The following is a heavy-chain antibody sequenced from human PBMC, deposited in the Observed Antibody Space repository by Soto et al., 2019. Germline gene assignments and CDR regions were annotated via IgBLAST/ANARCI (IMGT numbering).Heavy chain of an antibody. CDR1: GYTFTSYD. V-gene: IGHV1-8*01. CDR3: ARGRRMSYYDSSGLNY. D-gene: IGHD3-22*01. CDR2: MNPNSGNT. Sequence: QVQLVQSGAEVKKPGASVKVSCKASGYTFTSYDNNWVRQATGQGLEWMGWMNPNSGNTGYAQKFQGRVTMTRNTSISTAYMELSSLRSEDTAVYYCARGRRMSYYDSSGLNYWGQGTLVTVSS. J-gene: IGHJ4*02.